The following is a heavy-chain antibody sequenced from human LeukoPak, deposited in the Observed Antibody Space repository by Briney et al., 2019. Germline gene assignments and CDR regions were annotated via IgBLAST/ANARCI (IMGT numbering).Heavy chain of an antibody. CDR2: ISGSGGST. CDR3: AKDKVSGSDYYYGMDV. J-gene: IGHJ6*02. CDR1: GFTFSSSA. Sequence: PGGSLRLSCAASGFTFSSSAMSWVRQVPGKGLEWVSAISGSGGSTYYADSVKGRFTISRDNSKNTLYLQMNSLRAEDTAVYHCAKDKVSGSDYYYGMDVWGQGTTVTVS. D-gene: IGHD1-26*01. V-gene: IGHV3-23*01.